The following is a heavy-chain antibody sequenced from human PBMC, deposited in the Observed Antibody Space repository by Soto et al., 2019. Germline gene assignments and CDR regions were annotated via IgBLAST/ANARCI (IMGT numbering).Heavy chain of an antibody. CDR1: GFTFSSYA. D-gene: IGHD6-6*01. V-gene: IGHV3-23*01. CDR2: ISGSDDST. J-gene: IGHJ4*02. CDR3: VKRSSSSTFDY. Sequence: EVQLLESGGGLVQPGESLRLSCAASGFTFSSYAMSWVRQAPGKGLEWVSVISGSDDSTYYADSVKGRFTISRDNSMNTLYLQMYSLRAEGTAVYYCVKRSSSSTFDYWGQGALVTVSS.